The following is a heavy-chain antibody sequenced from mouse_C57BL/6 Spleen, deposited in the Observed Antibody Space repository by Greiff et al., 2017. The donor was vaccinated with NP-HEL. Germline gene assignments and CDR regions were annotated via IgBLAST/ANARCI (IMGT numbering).Heavy chain of an antibody. CDR1: GYTFTSYW. D-gene: IGHD1-1*01. V-gene: IGHV1-69*01. J-gene: IGHJ2*01. CDR3: ASSHYYGSSSDYFDY. Sequence: VQLQQPGAELVMPGASVKLSCKASGYTFTSYWMHWVKQRPGQGLEWIGEIDPSDSYTNYNQKFKGKSTLTADKSSSTAYMQLSSLTSEDSAVYYCASSHYYGSSSDYFDYWGQGTTLTVSS. CDR2: IDPSDSYT.